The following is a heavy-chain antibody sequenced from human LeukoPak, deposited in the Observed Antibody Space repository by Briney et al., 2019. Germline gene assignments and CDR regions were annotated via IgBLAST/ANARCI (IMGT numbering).Heavy chain of an antibody. CDR3: VRSPAHNWFDP. V-gene: IGHV3-7*01. CDR1: GFTLSSYW. J-gene: IGHJ5*02. Sequence: GGSLRLSCAASGFTLSSYWMSWVRQAPGKGLEWVANIKQDGSEKYYVDSVKGRFTISRDNAKNSLYLQMNSLRTEDTAVYYCVRSPAHNWFDPWGQGTLVTVSS. CDR2: IKQDGSEK.